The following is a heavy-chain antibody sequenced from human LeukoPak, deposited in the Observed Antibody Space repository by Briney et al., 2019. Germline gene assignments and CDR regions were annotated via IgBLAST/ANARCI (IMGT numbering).Heavy chain of an antibody. CDR2: ISSNGGST. Sequence: GGSLRLSCAASGFTFSSYAMHWVRQAPGKGLEYVSAISSNGGSTYYANSVKGRFTISRDNSKNTLYLQMGSLRAEDMAVYYCARGPMVRAVIDYGDQGPLVTASS. CDR3: ARGPMVRAVIDY. CDR1: GFTFSSYA. D-gene: IGHD3-10*01. J-gene: IGHJ4*02. V-gene: IGHV3-64*01.